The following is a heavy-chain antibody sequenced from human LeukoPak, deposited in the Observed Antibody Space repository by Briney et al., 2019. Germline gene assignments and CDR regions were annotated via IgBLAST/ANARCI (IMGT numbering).Heavy chain of an antibody. CDR2: IRSKANNYAT. D-gene: IGHD2-2*01. CDR1: GFTFSGST. J-gene: IGHJ4*02. CDR3: TRGSTYGTFDY. V-gene: IGHV3-73*01. Sequence: TGGSLRLSCAASGFTFSGSTIHWVRQASGKGLEWVGHIRSKANNYATEYAASLKGRFTISRDDSKNTAFLQMNSLKTEDTAVYYCTRGSTYGTFDYWGQGTLVIVSS.